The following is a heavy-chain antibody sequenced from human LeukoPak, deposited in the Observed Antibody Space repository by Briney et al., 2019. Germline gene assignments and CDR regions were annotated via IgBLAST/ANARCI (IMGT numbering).Heavy chain of an antibody. V-gene: IGHV4-4*07. J-gene: IGHJ6*03. CDR1: GDSISYFY. D-gene: IGHD6-19*01. CDR2: ISGSGST. Sequence: SETLSLTCSVSGDSISYFYWSWIRQAAGKGLEWIGRISGSGSTDYNASLKSRVTISVDTSKNQFSLKLSSVTAADTAVYYCARDKRVAVAGTYIYYYYMDVWGNGTTVTISS. CDR3: ARDKRVAVAGTYIYYYYMDV.